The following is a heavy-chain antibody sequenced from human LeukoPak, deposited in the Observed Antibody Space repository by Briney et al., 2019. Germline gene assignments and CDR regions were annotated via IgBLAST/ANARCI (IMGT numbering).Heavy chain of an antibody. CDR3: ARVVRRWLQFWYFDY. D-gene: IGHD5-24*01. CDR1: GGSISSSSYY. J-gene: IGHJ4*02. Sequence: SETLSLTCTVSGGSISSSSYYWGWIRQPPGKGLEWIGSIYYSGSTYYNPSLKSRVTISVDTSKNQFSLKLSSVTAADTAVYYCARVVRRWLQFWYFDYRGQGTLVTVSS. V-gene: IGHV4-39*01. CDR2: IYYSGST.